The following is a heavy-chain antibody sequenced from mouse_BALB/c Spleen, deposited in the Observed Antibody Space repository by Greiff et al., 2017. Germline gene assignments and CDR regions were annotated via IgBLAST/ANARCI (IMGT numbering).Heavy chain of an antibody. CDR3: ARGSPPYYAMDY. V-gene: IGHV1S81*02. D-gene: IGHD1-1*01. CDR1: GYTFTSYW. J-gene: IGHJ4*01. CDR2: INPSNGRT. Sequence: QVQLKQPGAELVKPGASVKLSCKASGYTFTSYWMHWVKQRPGQGLEWIGEINPSNGRTNYNEKFKSKATLTVDKSSSTAYMQLSSLTSEDSAVYYCARGSPPYYAMDYWGQGTSVTVSS.